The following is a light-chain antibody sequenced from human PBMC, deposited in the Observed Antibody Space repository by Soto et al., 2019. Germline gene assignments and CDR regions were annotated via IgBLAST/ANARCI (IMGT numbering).Light chain of an antibody. CDR1: QSISSW. Sequence: DIQMTQSPSTLSASVGDIVTITCRASQSISSWLAWYQQKPGKAPTLLIYKASSLESGVPSRFSGSGSGTEFTLTISSLQPDDFATYYCQQYNTYRTFGQGTKVDI. CDR3: QQYNTYRT. V-gene: IGKV1-5*03. CDR2: KAS. J-gene: IGKJ1*01.